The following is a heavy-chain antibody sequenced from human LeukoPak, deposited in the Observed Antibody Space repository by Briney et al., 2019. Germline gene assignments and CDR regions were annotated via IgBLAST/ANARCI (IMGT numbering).Heavy chain of an antibody. V-gene: IGHV4-30-4*01. CDR3: ARSTRIYFDWLL. D-gene: IGHD3-9*01. CDR2: IYYSGST. Sequence: SETLSLTCTVSGGSISSGDYYWSWVRQPPGKGLEWIGYIYYSGSTYYNPSLKIRVTISVDTSKNQFSLKLSSVTAAYTAVYYCARSTRIYFDWLLWGQGTLVTVSS. J-gene: IGHJ4*02. CDR1: GGSISSGDYY.